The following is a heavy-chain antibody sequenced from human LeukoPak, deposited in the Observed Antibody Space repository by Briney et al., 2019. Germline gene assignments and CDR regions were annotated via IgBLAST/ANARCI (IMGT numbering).Heavy chain of an antibody. Sequence: SETLSLTCTVSGGSISSYYWSWIRQPPGRGLEWIGYIYYSGTTNYNPSLKNRVTISLDTSKNQFSLKLSSVTAADTAVYYCARVSLCPAYSGTYCYYFDYWGQGTLVTVSS. CDR2: IYYSGTT. V-gene: IGHV4-59*01. J-gene: IGHJ4*02. D-gene: IGHD1-26*01. CDR3: ARVSLCPAYSGTYCYYFDY. CDR1: GGSISSYY.